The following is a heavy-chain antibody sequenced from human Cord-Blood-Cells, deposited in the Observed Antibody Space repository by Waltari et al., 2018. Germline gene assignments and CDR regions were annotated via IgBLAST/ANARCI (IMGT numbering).Heavy chain of an antibody. V-gene: IGHV4-34*01. D-gene: IGHD2-2*01. CDR3: ARGSCSSTSCYAGYYYGMDV. Sequence: QVQLQQWGAGLLKPSETLSLTCAVYGGSFSGYYWSWIRQPPGKGLEWIGEINHSGSTNYNPSLKNRVTISVDTSKNQFSLKLSSVTAADTAVYYCARGSCSSTSCYAGYYYGMDVWGQGTTVTVSS. J-gene: IGHJ6*02. CDR2: INHSGST. CDR1: GGSFSGYY.